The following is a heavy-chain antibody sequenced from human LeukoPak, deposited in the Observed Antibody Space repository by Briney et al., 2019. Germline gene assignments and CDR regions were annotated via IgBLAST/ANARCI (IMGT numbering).Heavy chain of an antibody. Sequence: GGSLRLSCAASGFTFSSYGMHWVRQVPGKGLVWVSRINIDGSSTTYADSVKGRFTISRDNAKNTLYLQMNSLRAEDTAVYYCARDYLGWFDPWGQGTLVTVSS. CDR1: GFTFSSYG. CDR2: INIDGSST. J-gene: IGHJ5*02. V-gene: IGHV3-74*03. CDR3: ARDYLGWFDP.